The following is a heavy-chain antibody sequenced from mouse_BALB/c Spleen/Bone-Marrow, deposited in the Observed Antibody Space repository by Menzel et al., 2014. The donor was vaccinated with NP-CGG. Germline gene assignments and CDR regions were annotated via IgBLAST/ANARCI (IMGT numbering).Heavy chain of an antibody. CDR3: ARGGISVDY. CDR1: GYAFSVYW. CDR2: IYPGDGDT. Sequence: VQLQQSGAELVRPGSSVKISCKASGYAFSVYWMNWVKQRPGQGLEWIGQIYPGDGDTNYNGKFTGRATLTADKSSTTAYMQLSSLTSEDSAVYSCARGGISVDYWGQGTPLTVSS. J-gene: IGHJ2*01. V-gene: IGHV1-80*01.